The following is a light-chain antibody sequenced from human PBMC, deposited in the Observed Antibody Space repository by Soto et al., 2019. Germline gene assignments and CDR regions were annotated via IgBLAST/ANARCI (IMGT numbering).Light chain of an antibody. CDR2: GAS. Sequence: IVLTQSPGTLSVSPGERATLSCRASQSVGTYLAWYQQKPGQAPRLLIYGASSRATGIPDRFSGSGSGTDFTLTISRLEPEDFAVYYGQQYVSTPLTFGGGTKVDIK. CDR3: QQYVSTPLT. J-gene: IGKJ4*01. CDR1: QSVGTY. V-gene: IGKV3-20*01.